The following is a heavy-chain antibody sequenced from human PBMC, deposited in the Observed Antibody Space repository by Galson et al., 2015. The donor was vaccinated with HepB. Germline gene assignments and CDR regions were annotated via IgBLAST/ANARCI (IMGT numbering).Heavy chain of an antibody. Sequence: SLRLSCAASGFTFSSYSMNWVRQAPGKGLEWVSYISSSSSTIYYADSVKGRFTISRDNAKNSLYLQMNSLRAEDTAVYYCARGEGYCGGDCYSLWGQGTLVTVFS. CDR2: ISSSSSTI. J-gene: IGHJ4*02. D-gene: IGHD2-21*02. V-gene: IGHV3-48*01. CDR3: ARGEGYCGGDCYSL. CDR1: GFTFSSYS.